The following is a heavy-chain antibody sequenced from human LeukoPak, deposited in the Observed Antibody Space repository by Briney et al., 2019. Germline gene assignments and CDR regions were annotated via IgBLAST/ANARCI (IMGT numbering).Heavy chain of an antibody. D-gene: IGHD3-10*01. Sequence: GGSLRLSCAASGFTFSSYGMHWVRQAPGKGLEWVAFIRYDGSNKYYADFVKGRFTISRDNSKNTLYLQMNSLRAEDTAVYYCAKSPKSPAISMVRGTSQYNYYMDVWGKGTTVTISS. CDR3: AKSPKSPAISMVRGTSQYNYYMDV. CDR2: IRYDGSNK. CDR1: GFTFSSYG. J-gene: IGHJ6*03. V-gene: IGHV3-30*02.